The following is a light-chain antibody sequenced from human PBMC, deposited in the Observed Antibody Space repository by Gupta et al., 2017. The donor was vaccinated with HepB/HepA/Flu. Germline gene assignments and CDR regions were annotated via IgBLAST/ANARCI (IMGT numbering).Light chain of an antibody. V-gene: IGKV3-11*01. Sequence: EMVLTQSPATLSLSPGERATLSCRASQSVSSYLAWYQQKPGQPPRLLIYDTSNRATGIPARFSGSGSGTDFPLTISNLEPEDSAVYYCQQRSNWPRGFTFGPGTKVEIK. CDR2: DTS. CDR1: QSVSSY. CDR3: QQRSNWPRGFT. J-gene: IGKJ3*01.